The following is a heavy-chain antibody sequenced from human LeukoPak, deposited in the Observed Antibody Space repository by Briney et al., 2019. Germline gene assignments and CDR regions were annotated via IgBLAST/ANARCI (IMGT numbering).Heavy chain of an antibody. D-gene: IGHD6-19*01. CDR1: GGSISSSNW. Sequence: PSETLSLTCAVSGGSISSSNWWRWVRQPPGKGLEWIGEIYHSGSTNYNPSLNSRVTISVDKSKNQFSLKLSSVTAADTAVYYCARDGRGYSSGWYYFDYWGQGTLVSVSS. V-gene: IGHV4-4*02. CDR3: ARDGRGYSSGWYYFDY. J-gene: IGHJ4*02. CDR2: IYHSGST.